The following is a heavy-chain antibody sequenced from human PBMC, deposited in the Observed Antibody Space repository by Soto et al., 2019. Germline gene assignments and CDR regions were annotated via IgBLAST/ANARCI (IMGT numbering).Heavy chain of an antibody. CDR2: ISYDGSNK. CDR3: AREDRAEAGIFDY. J-gene: IGHJ4*02. CDR1: GFTFSSYA. D-gene: IGHD6-19*01. Sequence: QVQLVESGGGVVQPGRSLRLSCAASGFTFSSYAMHWVRQAPGKGLEWVAVISYDGSNKYYADSVKGRFTISRDNSKNTLYLQMNSLTADDTAVYYRAREDRAEAGIFDYWGQGTLVTVSS. V-gene: IGHV3-30-3*01.